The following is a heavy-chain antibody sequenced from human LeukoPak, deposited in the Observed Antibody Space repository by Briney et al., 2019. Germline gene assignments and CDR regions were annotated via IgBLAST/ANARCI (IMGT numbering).Heavy chain of an antibody. D-gene: IGHD3-22*01. CDR2: IYHSGST. J-gene: IGHJ4*02. V-gene: IGHV4-38-2*02. CDR1: GYSISSGYY. Sequence: TSETLSLTCTVSGYSISSGYYWGWIRQPPGKGLEWIGSIYHSGSTYYNPSLKRRVTISVDTSKNQFSLKLSSVTAADTAVYYCARDRGSSDYDSSGYSLYFDYWGQGTLVTVSS. CDR3: ARDRGSSDYDSSGYSLYFDY.